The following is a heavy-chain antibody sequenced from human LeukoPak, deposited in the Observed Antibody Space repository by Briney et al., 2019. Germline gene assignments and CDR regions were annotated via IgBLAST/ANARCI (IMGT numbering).Heavy chain of an antibody. Sequence: PSETLSLTCDVYSGSFSGNYWSWIRQPPGKGLEWIGEINHSGSTNYNPSLKSRVTLSVGTSKNQVSLKLTSVSAADTAVYYCALRNGHSSSSGDYWGQGTLVTVSS. CDR1: SGSFSGNY. CDR3: ALRNGHSSSSGDY. J-gene: IGHJ4*02. D-gene: IGHD6-6*01. V-gene: IGHV4-34*01. CDR2: INHSGST.